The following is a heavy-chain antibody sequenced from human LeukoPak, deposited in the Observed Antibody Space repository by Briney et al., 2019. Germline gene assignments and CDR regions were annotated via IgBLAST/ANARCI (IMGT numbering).Heavy chain of an antibody. CDR3: ARQLVEYYDSSGYPMTYYYYYYMDV. J-gene: IGHJ6*03. CDR2: IYYSGST. CDR1: GGSISSSSYY. Sequence: SETLSLTCTVSGGSISSSSYYWGWIRQPPGKGLEWIGSIYYSGSTYYNPSLKSRVTISVDTSKNQFSLKLSSVTAADTAVYYCARQLVEYYDSSGYPMTYYYYYYMDVWGKGTTVTISS. D-gene: IGHD3-22*01. V-gene: IGHV4-39*01.